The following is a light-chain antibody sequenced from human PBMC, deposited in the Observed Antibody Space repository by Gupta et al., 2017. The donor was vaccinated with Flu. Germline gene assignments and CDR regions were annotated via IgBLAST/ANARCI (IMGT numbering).Light chain of an antibody. V-gene: IGKV1-39*01. CDR3: QQSYSSPQT. CDR1: QSIMTY. Sequence: DIQMTQSPSSLSASAGDRVTITCRASQSIMTYLNWYQHKPGKAPKLLIYAVSNLQNGVPSRFSASGSGTDFTLSISSLQPEDFATYFCQQSYSSPQTFGQGTKVEVK. CDR2: AVS. J-gene: IGKJ1*01.